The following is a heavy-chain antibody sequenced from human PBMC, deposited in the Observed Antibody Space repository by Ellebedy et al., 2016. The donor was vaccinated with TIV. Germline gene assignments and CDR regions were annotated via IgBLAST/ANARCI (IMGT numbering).Heavy chain of an antibody. V-gene: IGHV3-7*03. J-gene: IGHJ4*02. D-gene: IGHD2-2*01. CDR3: MGSTGWSGEEGC. CDR1: GGSFNGYF. Sequence: ETLSLXXAVYGGSFNGYFWNWIRQSPGKGLEWVANINQAGTDRNYVDSVNGRFTISRDNAEKSLYLHMTSLRDEDTAVYYCMGSTGWSGEEGCWGQGTLVTVSS. CDR2: INQAGTDR.